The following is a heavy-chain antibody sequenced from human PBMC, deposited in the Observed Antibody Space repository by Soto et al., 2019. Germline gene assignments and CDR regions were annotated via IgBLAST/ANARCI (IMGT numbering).Heavy chain of an antibody. V-gene: IGHV4-59*12. CDR1: GGSISHYY. J-gene: IGHJ1*01. CDR2: IYYSGST. D-gene: IGHD6-13*01. Sequence: SETLSLTCAVSGGSISHYYWSWIRQPPGKGLEWIGYIYYSGSTNYNPSLKSRVTISVDTSKNQFSLKLSSVTAADTAVYYCARDSRIAAAGTGYFQHWGQGTLVTVSS. CDR3: ARDSRIAAAGTGYFQH.